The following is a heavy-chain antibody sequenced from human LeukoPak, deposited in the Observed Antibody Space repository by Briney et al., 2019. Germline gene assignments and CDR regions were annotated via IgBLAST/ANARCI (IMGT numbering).Heavy chain of an antibody. CDR3: ARGRSYGDYQPLY. D-gene: IGHD4-17*01. CDR2: IYHSGST. J-gene: IGHJ4*02. Sequence: PSQTLSLTCTVSGGSISSGSYYWSCIRQPAGKGLECIGSIYHSGSTYYNPSLKSRVTISVDTSKNQFSLKLSSVTAADTAVYYCARGRSYGDYQPLYSGQGTLVTVSS. CDR1: GGSISSGSYY. V-gene: IGHV4-61*02.